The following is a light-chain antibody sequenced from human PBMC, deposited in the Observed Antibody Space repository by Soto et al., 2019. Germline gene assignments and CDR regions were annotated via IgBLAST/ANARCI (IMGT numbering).Light chain of an antibody. CDR3: CSYAANYNVI. CDR2: DVS. CDR1: SSDVGGYNY. Sequence: QSALTQPRSVSGSPGQSVTISCTGTSSDVGGYNYVSWYQHHPGKAPKVIIYDVSKRPSGVPDRFSGSKSGDTASLTISGLQAEDEADFYCCSYAANYNVIFGGGTKLTVL. J-gene: IGLJ2*01. V-gene: IGLV2-11*01.